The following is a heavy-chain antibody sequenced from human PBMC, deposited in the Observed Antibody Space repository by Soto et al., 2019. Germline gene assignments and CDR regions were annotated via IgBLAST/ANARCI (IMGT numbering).Heavy chain of an antibody. CDR1: GGSISRYY. J-gene: IGHJ4*02. D-gene: IGHD5-18*01. CDR3: ARGPDGYSYGFYFGS. V-gene: IGHV4-59*01. Sequence: SETLSLTCTVSGGSISRYYWSWIRQPPGEGLEWIGYIYYSGSTNYNPSLKSRVTISVDTSKRQFSLKLSSVTAADTAVYYCARGPDGYSYGFYFGSWGQGGLVTVAS. CDR2: IYYSGST.